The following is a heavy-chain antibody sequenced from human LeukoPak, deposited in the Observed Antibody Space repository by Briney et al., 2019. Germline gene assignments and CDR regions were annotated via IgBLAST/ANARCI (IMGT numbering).Heavy chain of an antibody. CDR1: GGSISSGGYS. V-gene: IGHV4-30-2*05. J-gene: IGHJ4*02. CDR3: ARGGHYYDSSGYYPFDY. CDR2: IYYSGST. Sequence: SETLSLTCTVSGGSISSGGYSWSWIRQPPGKGLEWIGYIYYSGSTYYNPSLKSRVTISVDTSKNQFSLKLSSVTAADTAVYYCARGGHYYDSSGYYPFDYWGQGTLVTVSS. D-gene: IGHD3-22*01.